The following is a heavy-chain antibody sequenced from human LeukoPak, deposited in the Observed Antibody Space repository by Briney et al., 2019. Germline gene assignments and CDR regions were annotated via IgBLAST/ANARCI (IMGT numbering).Heavy chain of an antibody. Sequence: GGSLRLSCAASGFTFSSYAMSWVRQAPGKGLEWVSSISGSGGRTYHADSVKGRFTISRDNSKNTLYLQMNSLRAEDTAVYYCARAFSGYYVGSFDYWGQGTLVTVSS. J-gene: IGHJ4*02. V-gene: IGHV3-23*01. D-gene: IGHD3-22*01. CDR3: ARAFSGYYVGSFDY. CDR1: GFTFSSYA. CDR2: ISGSGGRT.